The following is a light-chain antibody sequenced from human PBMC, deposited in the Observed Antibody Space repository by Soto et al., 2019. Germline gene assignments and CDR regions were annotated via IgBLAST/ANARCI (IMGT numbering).Light chain of an antibody. CDR2: KAS. CDR1: QTISSW. Sequence: DIKMNQSPSTLSGSVGDGVTITCRASQTISSWLAWYQQKPGKAPKLLIYKASTLKSGVPSRFSGSGSGTEFTLTISSLQPDDFATYYCQHYNSYSEAFGQGTKVDIK. J-gene: IGKJ1*01. CDR3: QHYNSYSEA. V-gene: IGKV1-5*03.